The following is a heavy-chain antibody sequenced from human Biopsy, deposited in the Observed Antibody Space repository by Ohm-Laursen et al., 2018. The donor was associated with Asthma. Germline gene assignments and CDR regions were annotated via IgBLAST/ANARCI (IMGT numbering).Heavy chain of an antibody. CDR3: AREGVAGTHIED. V-gene: IGHV3-30-3*01. J-gene: IGHJ4*02. Sequence: SLRLSCSASGFTLTTYAIHWVRQAPGKGLEWAAVISYDGSSIYYADSVKGRFTISRDNSKNTLSLQMNSLTAEDTAVYYCAREGVAGTHIEDWGQGTLVTVSS. CDR1: GFTLTTYA. D-gene: IGHD6-19*01. CDR2: ISYDGSSI.